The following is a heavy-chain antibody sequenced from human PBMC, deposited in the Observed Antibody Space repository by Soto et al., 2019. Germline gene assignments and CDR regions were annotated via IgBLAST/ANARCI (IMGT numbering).Heavy chain of an antibody. J-gene: IGHJ4*02. CDR2: ITGGCGGRT. Sequence: EVQLLESGGGLVQPGGSLRLSCAASGFTFTNYAMNWVRQAPGTGLEWVSKITGGCGGRTNYAASVKGRFTISRDNSKHTLYLEMNRVSAEATAVYYCAKQPASIRTFDYWGQGALVTVAS. D-gene: IGHD6-25*01. V-gene: IGHV3-23*01. CDR1: GFTFTNYA. CDR3: AKQPASIRTFDY.